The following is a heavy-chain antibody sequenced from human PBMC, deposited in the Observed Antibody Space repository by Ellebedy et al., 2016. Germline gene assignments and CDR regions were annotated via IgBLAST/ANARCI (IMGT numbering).Heavy chain of an antibody. J-gene: IGHJ6*02. Sequence: GGSLRLSXAASGFTFSSYGMHWVRQAPGKGLEWVAVISYDGSNKYYADSVKGRFTISRDNSKNTLYLQMNSLRAEDTAVYYCAKDEDYYYGMDVWGQGTTVTVSS. CDR3: AKDEDYYYGMDV. CDR1: GFTFSSYG. CDR2: ISYDGSNK. V-gene: IGHV3-30*18.